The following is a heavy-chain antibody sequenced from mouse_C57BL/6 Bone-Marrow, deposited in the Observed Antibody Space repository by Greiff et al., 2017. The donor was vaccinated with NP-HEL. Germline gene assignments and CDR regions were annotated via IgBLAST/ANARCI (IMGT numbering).Heavy chain of an antibody. CDR1: GYTFTSYG. J-gene: IGHJ3*01. CDR3: ARRGYDNCAWFAY. Sequence: VQLQESGAELARPGASVKLSCKASGYTFTSYGISWVKQRTGQGLEWIGEIYPRSGNTYYNEKFKGKATLTADKSSSTAYMELRSLTSEDSAFYFCARRGYDNCAWFAYWGQGTLVTVSA. D-gene: IGHD2-10*02. V-gene: IGHV1-81*01. CDR2: IYPRSGNT.